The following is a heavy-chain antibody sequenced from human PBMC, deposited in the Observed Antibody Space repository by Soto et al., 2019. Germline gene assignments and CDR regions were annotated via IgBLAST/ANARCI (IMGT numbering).Heavy chain of an antibody. CDR1: GFTFSSYA. CDR3: ASSITMVRGVIIGPAAFDI. V-gene: IGHV3-30-3*01. D-gene: IGHD3-10*01. Sequence: QVQLVESGGGVVQPGRSLRLSCAASGFTFSSYAMHWVRQAPGKGLEWVAVISYDGSNKYYADSVKGRFTISRDNSKNTLYLQMTSLRAEDTAVYYCASSITMVRGVIIGPAAFDIWGQGTMVTVSS. J-gene: IGHJ3*02. CDR2: ISYDGSNK.